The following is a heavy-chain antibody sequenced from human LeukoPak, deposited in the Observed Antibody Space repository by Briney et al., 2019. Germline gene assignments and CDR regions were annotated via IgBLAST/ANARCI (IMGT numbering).Heavy chain of an antibody. CDR1: GFTFYSFW. Sequence: GGSLTLSCAASGFTFYSFWRLWVRQAPEQGRVWVLRINSDGSSTTYAESVKGRFTISRDNAKNTLYLQMNSLRVEDTAVYYCARDLYYFGSGSLDYWGQGTLVTVSS. J-gene: IGHJ4*02. V-gene: IGHV3-74*01. CDR3: ARDLYYFGSGSLDY. CDR2: INSDGSST. D-gene: IGHD3-10*01.